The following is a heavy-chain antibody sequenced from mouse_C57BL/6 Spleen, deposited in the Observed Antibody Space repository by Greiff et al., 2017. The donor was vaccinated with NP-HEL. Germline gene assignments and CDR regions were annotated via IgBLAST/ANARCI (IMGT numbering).Heavy chain of an antibody. Sequence: VQLQESGAELVRPGTSVKVSCKASGYAFTNYLIEWVKQRPGQGLEWIGVINPGSGGTNYNEKFKGKATLTADKSSSTAYMQLSSLTSEDSAVFFCASSEGGYFDYWGQGTTLTVSS. V-gene: IGHV1-54*01. CDR2: INPGSGGT. CDR3: ASSEGGYFDY. J-gene: IGHJ2*01. CDR1: GYAFTNYL.